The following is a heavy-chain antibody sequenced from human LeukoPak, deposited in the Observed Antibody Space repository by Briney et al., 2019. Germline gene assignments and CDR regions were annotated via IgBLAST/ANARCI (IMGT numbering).Heavy chain of an antibody. Sequence: GGSLRLSCAASGLTFSDYYMSWIRQAPGKGLEWVSDISSSSSYTNYADSVKGRFTISRDNSKSTLYLQMNSLRAEDTAVYYCAKAAGKENGYDFWFEHWGQGTLVTVSS. CDR2: ISSSSSYT. V-gene: IGHV3-11*06. J-gene: IGHJ5*02. CDR3: AKAAGKENGYDFWFEH. D-gene: IGHD3-3*01. CDR1: GLTFSDYY.